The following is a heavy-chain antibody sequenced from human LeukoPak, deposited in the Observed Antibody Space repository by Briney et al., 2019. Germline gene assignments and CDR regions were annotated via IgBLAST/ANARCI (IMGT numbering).Heavy chain of an antibody. CDR1: GFTFSSYA. CDR2: ISYDESNK. Sequence: PGRSLRLSCAASGFTFSSYAMHWVRQAPGKGLEWVAVISYDESNKYYADSVKGRFTISRDNSKNTLYLQMNSLRAEDTAVYYCARDFGIAVAGEGGEPYFDYWGQGTLVTVSS. D-gene: IGHD6-19*01. V-gene: IGHV3-30*04. J-gene: IGHJ4*02. CDR3: ARDFGIAVAGEGGEPYFDY.